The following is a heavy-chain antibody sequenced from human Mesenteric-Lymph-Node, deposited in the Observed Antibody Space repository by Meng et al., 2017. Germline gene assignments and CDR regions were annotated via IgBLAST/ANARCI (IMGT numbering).Heavy chain of an antibody. CDR3: ARLYVDTAMAGFDP. D-gene: IGHD5-18*01. Sequence: ASVKVSCKASGYTFTSYDINWVRQATGQGLEWIGWMNPNSGNTGYAQKFQGRVTITRNTSISTAYMELSSLRSEDTAVYYCARLYVDTAMAGFDPWGQGTLVTVSS. V-gene: IGHV1-8*03. CDR1: GYTFTSYD. CDR2: MNPNSGNT. J-gene: IGHJ5*02.